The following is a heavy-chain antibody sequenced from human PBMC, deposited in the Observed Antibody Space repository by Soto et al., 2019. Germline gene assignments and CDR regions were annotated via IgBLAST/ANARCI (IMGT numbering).Heavy chain of an antibody. CDR2: ISGSGGST. D-gene: IGHD6-13*01. CDR1: GFTFSSYA. Sequence: EVQLLESGGGLVQPGGSLRLSCAASGFTFSSYAMSWVRKAPGKGLEWVSAISGSGGSTYYADSVKGRFTISRDNSKNTLYLQMNSLRAEDTAVYYCAKDGSSWYVLDGMDVWGQGTTVTVSS. J-gene: IGHJ6*02. V-gene: IGHV3-23*01. CDR3: AKDGSSWYVLDGMDV.